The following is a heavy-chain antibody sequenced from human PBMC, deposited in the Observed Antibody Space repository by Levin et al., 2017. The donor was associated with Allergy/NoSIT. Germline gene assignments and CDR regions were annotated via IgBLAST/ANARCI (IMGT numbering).Heavy chain of an antibody. CDR3: AREYGIYPQNWFDT. D-gene: IGHD5/OR15-5a*01. J-gene: IGHJ5*02. CDR2: ISGRGDAS. Sequence: SCAASGFTFNTYAMSWVRQAPGKGLEWVSAISGRGDASYYADSVKGRFTISRDNSRNTLYLQMNVLRAEDAAIYYCAREYGIYPQNWFDTWGQGTLVTGSS. CDR1: GFTFNTYA. V-gene: IGHV3-23*01.